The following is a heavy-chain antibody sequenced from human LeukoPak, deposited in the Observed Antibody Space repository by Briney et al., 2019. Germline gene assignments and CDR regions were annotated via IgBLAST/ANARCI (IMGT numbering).Heavy chain of an antibody. V-gene: IGHV1-2*02. CDR2: INPNSGGT. Sequence: ASVKVSCKASGYTFTGYYMHWVRQAPGQGLEWMGWINPNSGGTNYAQKFQGRVTMTRDTSISTAYMELSRLRSDDTAVYYCARWRDYYDSGGYYSFDYWGQGTLVTVSS. CDR3: ARWRDYYDSGGYYSFDY. J-gene: IGHJ4*02. D-gene: IGHD3-22*01. CDR1: GYTFTGYY.